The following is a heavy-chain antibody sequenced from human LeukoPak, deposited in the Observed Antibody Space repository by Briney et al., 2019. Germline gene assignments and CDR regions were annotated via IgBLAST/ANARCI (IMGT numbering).Heavy chain of an antibody. Sequence: SETLSLTCSVSGASFNSYYWNWIRQSPGKGLEWLGNIHYRGTTNYNPSLKSRVTLSLDSSKSQFALKVTSVTAADTAVYYCARDEFGDFQGFDYWGQGTRVTVSS. CDR1: GASFNSYY. CDR2: IHYRGTT. D-gene: IGHD4-17*01. J-gene: IGHJ4*02. V-gene: IGHV4-59*13. CDR3: ARDEFGDFQGFDY.